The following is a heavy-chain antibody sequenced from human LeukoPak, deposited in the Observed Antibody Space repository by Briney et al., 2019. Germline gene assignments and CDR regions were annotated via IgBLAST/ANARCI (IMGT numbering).Heavy chain of an antibody. J-gene: IGHJ4*02. CDR1: GFTFSNYA. D-gene: IGHD3-10*01. V-gene: IGHV3-23*01. CDR3: AKAASLRVRGIMPLDY. Sequence: GGSLRLSCAASGFTFSNYAMSWVRQAPGKGPEWVSVISGGGGTTNYADSVKGRFTISRDNSKNTLYLQMNSLSAEDTALYYCAKAASLRVRGIMPLDYWGQGTLVTVSS. CDR2: ISGGGGTT.